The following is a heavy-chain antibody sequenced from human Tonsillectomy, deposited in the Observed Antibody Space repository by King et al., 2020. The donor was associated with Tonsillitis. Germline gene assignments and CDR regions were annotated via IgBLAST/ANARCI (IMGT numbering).Heavy chain of an antibody. CDR1: SESFNSYY. J-gene: IGHJ6*03. CDR2: VSYHGGT. Sequence: VQLQQWGAGLLKPSETLSLTCAVFSESFNSYYYYWIRQPPGKGLEWIGEVSYHGGTKYSSSLESRVTISMETSKKQFSLKLTSLSAADTALYYCARGGPTIRGSYYSHMDVWGGGTAVSVSS. V-gene: IGHV4-34*01. CDR3: ARGGPTIRGSYYSHMDV. D-gene: IGHD2-21*01.